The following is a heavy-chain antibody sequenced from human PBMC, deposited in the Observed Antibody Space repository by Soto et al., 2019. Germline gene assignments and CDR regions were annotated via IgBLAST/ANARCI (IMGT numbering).Heavy chain of an antibody. V-gene: IGHV1-3*01. CDR2: INAGNGNT. D-gene: IGHD2-2*01. CDR3: ARSDCSSTSCYRNFDY. CDR1: GYTFTSYA. Sequence: ASVKVSCKASGYTFTSYAMHWVRQAPGQRLEWMGWINAGNGNTKYSQKFQGRVTITRDTSASTAYMELSSLRSEDTAVYYCARSDCSSTSCYRNFDYWGQGTLVTVSS. J-gene: IGHJ4*02.